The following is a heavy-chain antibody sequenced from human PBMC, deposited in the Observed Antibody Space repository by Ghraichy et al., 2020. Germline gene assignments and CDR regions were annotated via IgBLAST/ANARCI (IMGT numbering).Heavy chain of an antibody. CDR1: GFTFSSYS. V-gene: IGHV3-21*01. D-gene: IGHD6-19*01. CDR2: ISSSSSYI. J-gene: IGHJ4*02. Sequence: GGSLRLSCAASGFTFSSYSMNWVRQAPGKGLEWVSSISSSSSYIYYADSVKGRFTISRDNAKNSLYLQMNSLRAEDTAVYYCAREVRIAVAGTDGNYFDYWGQGTLVTVSS. CDR3: AREVRIAVAGTDGNYFDY.